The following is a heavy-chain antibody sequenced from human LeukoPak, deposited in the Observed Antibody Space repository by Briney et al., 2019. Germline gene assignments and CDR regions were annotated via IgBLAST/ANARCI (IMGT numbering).Heavy chain of an antibody. Sequence: GGSLRLSCAASGFTFSSYAMHWVRQAPGKGLEWVAVISYDGSNKYYADSVKGRFTISRDNSKNTLYLQMNSLRAEDTAVYCCASTSSGYYPDDYWGQGTLVTVSS. CDR1: GFTFSSYA. V-gene: IGHV3-30-3*01. D-gene: IGHD3-22*01. J-gene: IGHJ4*02. CDR3: ASTSSGYYPDDY. CDR2: ISYDGSNK.